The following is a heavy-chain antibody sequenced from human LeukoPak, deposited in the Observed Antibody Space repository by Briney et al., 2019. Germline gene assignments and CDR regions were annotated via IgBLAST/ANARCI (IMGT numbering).Heavy chain of an antibody. V-gene: IGHV3-66*01. J-gene: IGHJ6*02. CDR3: AREYYDFWSGYYNASYYYYGMDV. CDR1: GFTFSSYS. CDR2: IYSGGST. Sequence: PGGSLRLSCAASGFTFSSYSMNWVRQAPGKGLEWVSVIYSGGSTYYADSVKGRFTISRDNSKNTLYLQMNSLRAEDTAVYYCAREYYDFWSGYYNASYYYYGMDVWGQGTTVTVSS. D-gene: IGHD3-3*01.